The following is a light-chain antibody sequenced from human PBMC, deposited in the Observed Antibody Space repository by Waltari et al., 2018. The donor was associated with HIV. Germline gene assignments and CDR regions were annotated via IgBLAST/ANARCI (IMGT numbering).Light chain of an antibody. Sequence: QCSLTQPAPVSGSPGQSITISRPRTSREVGGYNYAHWYQHHPDRAPKLMIYEVSNRPSGVSNRFSGSKSGNTASLTISGLQAEDEADYYCTSYTSSSPCVFGTGTKVTVL. V-gene: IGLV2-14*01. J-gene: IGLJ1*01. CDR3: TSYTSSSPCV. CDR2: EVS. CDR1: SREVGGYNY.